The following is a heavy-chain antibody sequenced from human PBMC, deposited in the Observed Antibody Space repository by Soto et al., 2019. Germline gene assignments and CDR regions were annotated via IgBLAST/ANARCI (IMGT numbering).Heavy chain of an antibody. CDR3: ARFYSSTSPEDN. Sequence: PGESLKISCQGSGYTFTNYWINWVRQMPGKGLEWMGRIDPSSDSYVNYSPSFQGHVTISADKSISTAYLQWSSLEASDTAMYYCARFYSSTSPEDNWGQGTLVTVSS. D-gene: IGHD2-2*01. V-gene: IGHV5-10-1*01. CDR1: GYTFTNYW. CDR2: IDPSSDSYV. J-gene: IGHJ4*02.